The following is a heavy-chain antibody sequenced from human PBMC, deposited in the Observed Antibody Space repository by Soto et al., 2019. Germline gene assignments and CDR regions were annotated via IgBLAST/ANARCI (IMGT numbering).Heavy chain of an antibody. CDR2: INHSGST. J-gene: IGHJ4*02. D-gene: IGHD2-15*01. CDR1: GGSFSGYY. Sequence: LSLSCAVYGGSFSGYYWSWIRQPPGKGLEWIGEINHSGSTNYNPSLKSRVTISVDTSKNQFSLKLSSVTAADTAVYYCARAGEEYCSGGSCYRDFDYWGQGTLVTVSS. V-gene: IGHV4-34*01. CDR3: ARAGEEYCSGGSCYRDFDY.